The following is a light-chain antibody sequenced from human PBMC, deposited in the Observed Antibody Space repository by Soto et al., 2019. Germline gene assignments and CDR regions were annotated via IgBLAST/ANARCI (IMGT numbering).Light chain of an antibody. CDR2: KAS. Sequence: DIQMTQSPSTLSASVGDRVTITCRASQRISSWMAWYQQKPGKAPKLLIYKASSLESGVPSRFSGSGSGKEFTLTISSLQPDDFATYYCQQYNSYWTFGQGTKVEIK. CDR3: QQYNSYWT. J-gene: IGKJ1*01. CDR1: QRISSW. V-gene: IGKV1-5*03.